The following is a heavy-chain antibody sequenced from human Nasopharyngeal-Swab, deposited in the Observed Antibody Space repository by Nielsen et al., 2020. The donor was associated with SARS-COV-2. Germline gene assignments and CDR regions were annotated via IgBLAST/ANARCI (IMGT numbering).Heavy chain of an antibody. V-gene: IGHV4-59*01. CDR2: IYYSGST. D-gene: IGHD3-3*01. CDR3: ARATAIQDFWSGYYSPRNFDY. CDR1: GGSISSYY. J-gene: IGHJ4*02. Sequence: GSLRLSCTVSGGSISSYYWSWIRQPPGKGLEWIGYIYYSGSTNYNPSLKSRVTISVDTSKNQFSLKLSSVTAADTAVYYCARATAIQDFWSGYYSPRNFDYWGQGTLVTVSS.